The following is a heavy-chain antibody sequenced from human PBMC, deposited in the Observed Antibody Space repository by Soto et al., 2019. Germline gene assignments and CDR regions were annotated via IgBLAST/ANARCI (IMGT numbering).Heavy chain of an antibody. D-gene: IGHD3-22*01. J-gene: IGHJ4*02. CDR1: GYSFTTYG. CDR3: ARPYDSSQSPRFDY. CDR2: ISPYNGKT. V-gene: IGHV1-18*01. Sequence: ASVKVSCKASGYSFTTYGIFWVRQAPGQGLEWMGWISPYNGKTNYAQNLQGRVSMTTDTSTTTAYMELRSLRSDDAAVYYCARPYDSSQSPRFDYWGQGTLVTVSS.